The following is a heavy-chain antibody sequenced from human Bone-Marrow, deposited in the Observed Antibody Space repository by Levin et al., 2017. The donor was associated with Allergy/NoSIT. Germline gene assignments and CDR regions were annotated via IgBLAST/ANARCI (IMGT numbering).Heavy chain of an antibody. Sequence: GESLKISCKVSGYTLTELSMHWVRQAPGKGLEWMGGFDPEDGETIYAQKFQGRVTMTEDTSTDTAYMELSSLRSEDTAVYYCATDPRGTRDYWGQGTLVTVSS. CDR1: GYTLTELS. CDR2: FDPEDGET. V-gene: IGHV1-24*01. CDR3: ATDPRGTRDY. J-gene: IGHJ4*02. D-gene: IGHD1-14*01.